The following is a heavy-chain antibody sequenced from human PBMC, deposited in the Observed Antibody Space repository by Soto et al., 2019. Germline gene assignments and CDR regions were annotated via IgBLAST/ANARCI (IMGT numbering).Heavy chain of an antibody. V-gene: IGHV4-39*01. CDR3: ARHPSVVY. D-gene: IGHD2-2*01. CDR2: IFSSGDT. Sequence: SETLSLTGSVSNGSISNGSYYWDWIRQRPGMGLEWIGSIFSSGDTLYNPSLKSRVSISLDASKDQFSLKMTSVTAADTAMYYCARHPSVVYWGQGALVTVSS. J-gene: IGHJ4*02. CDR1: NGSISNGSYY.